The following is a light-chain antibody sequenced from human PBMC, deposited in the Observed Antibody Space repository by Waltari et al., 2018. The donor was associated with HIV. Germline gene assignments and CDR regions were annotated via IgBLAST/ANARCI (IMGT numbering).Light chain of an antibody. V-gene: IGLV3-9*01. CDR2: DNN. Sequence: SYELTQTPSVSVSLGQPAPVACGGDNLASKEVHWSQQKPGRPPVLVIYDNNKRPSGIPGRFSGFNSGITATLTISGAQGDDEADYYCQVWDSDTGVFGSGTKVTVL. J-gene: IGLJ1*01. CDR3: QVWDSDTGV. CDR1: NLASKE.